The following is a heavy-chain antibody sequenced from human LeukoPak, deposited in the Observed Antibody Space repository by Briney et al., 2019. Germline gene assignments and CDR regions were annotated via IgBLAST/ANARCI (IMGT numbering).Heavy chain of an antibody. CDR1: GFTFSCYS. CDR3: ARGAIYDYGDY. Sequence: GGSMRLSCAASGFTFSCYSITWVRQAPGEGLEWVSSISSSSSYIYYADSVKGRFTICRDNAKNSLYLQMNSLRAEDTAVYYCARGAIYDYGDYGGQGTLVSVSS. D-gene: IGHD3-16*01. J-gene: IGHJ4*02. V-gene: IGHV3-21*01. CDR2: ISSSSSYI.